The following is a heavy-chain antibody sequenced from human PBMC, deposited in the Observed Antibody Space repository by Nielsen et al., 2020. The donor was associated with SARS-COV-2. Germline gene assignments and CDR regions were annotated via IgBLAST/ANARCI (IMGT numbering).Heavy chain of an antibody. Sequence: GESLKISCAASGFTFSSYGMHWVRQAPGKGLEWVAGIWYDGSNENYGESVKGRFTISRDNSKNTLYLQMNSLRAEDTAVYYCARDGPTRATATDYWGQGTLVTVSS. J-gene: IGHJ4*02. CDR3: ARDGPTRATATDY. D-gene: IGHD2-2*01. CDR1: GFTFSSYG. V-gene: IGHV3-33*08. CDR2: IWYDGSNE.